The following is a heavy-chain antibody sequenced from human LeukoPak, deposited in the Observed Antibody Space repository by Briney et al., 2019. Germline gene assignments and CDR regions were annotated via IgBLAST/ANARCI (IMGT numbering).Heavy chain of an antibody. J-gene: IGHJ4*02. V-gene: IGHV3-21*01. D-gene: IGHD5-24*01. Sequence: PGGSLRLSCAASGFTFSSYSMNWVRQAPGKGLEWVSSISSSGTHIFYADSVKGRFTVSRDNGKNSLYLQMNSLRAEDTAVYYRARGQMATIEFDYWGQGTLVTVSS. CDR2: ISSSGTHI. CDR3: ARGQMATIEFDY. CDR1: GFTFSSYS.